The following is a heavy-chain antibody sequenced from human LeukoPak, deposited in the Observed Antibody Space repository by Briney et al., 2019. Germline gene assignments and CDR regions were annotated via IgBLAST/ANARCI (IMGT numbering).Heavy chain of an antibody. Sequence: ASVKVSCKASGYTFTDYTMHWLRQAPGQRLEWMGWINAGNGNTKYSQKFQGRVTITRDTSASTAYMELSSLRSEDTAVYYCARELYSSSWSPYNWFDPWGQGTLVTVSS. V-gene: IGHV1-3*01. D-gene: IGHD6-13*01. J-gene: IGHJ5*02. CDR2: INAGNGNT. CDR1: GYTFTDYT. CDR3: ARELYSSSWSPYNWFDP.